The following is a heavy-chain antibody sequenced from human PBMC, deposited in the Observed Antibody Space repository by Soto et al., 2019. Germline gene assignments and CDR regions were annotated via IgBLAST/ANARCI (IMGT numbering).Heavy chain of an antibody. V-gene: IGHV1-69*02. CDR1: GGSFSGSI. D-gene: IGHD3-16*01. Sequence: QVQLVQSGAEVKKPGSSVKVSCKTSGGSFSGSIFSWVRQAPGQGLEWMGRVIPFSDITDYAQKLQDRLAISADKATTTLLLEPSSLPSEETGLYFWSAEGLGANFVSWGQGTLVTVSS. CDR2: VIPFSDIT. CDR3: SAEGLGANFVS. J-gene: IGHJ5*01.